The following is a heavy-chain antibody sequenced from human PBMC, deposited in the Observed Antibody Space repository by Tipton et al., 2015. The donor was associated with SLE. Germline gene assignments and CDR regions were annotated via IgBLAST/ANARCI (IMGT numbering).Heavy chain of an antibody. J-gene: IGHJ6*04. CDR2: INHSGST. D-gene: IGHD2-15*01. CDR1: GGSLSSHY. CDR3: AKYRGGTMLDV. Sequence: LRLSCTVSGGSLSSHYWNWIRQPPGKGLEWIGEINHSGSTNYNPSLKSRVTISVDTSKNQFSLKLSSVTAADTAMYYCAKYRGGTMLDVWGKGTTVTVSS. V-gene: IGHV4-34*01.